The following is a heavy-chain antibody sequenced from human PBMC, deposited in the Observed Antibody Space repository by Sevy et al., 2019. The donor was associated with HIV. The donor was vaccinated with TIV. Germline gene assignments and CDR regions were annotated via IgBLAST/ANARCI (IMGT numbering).Heavy chain of an antibody. J-gene: IGHJ5*02. CDR1: GGSISSSRYY. V-gene: IGHV4-39*01. CDR2: RFYSGGA. CDR3: ARHPLSNWFDL. Sequence: SETLSLTCNVSGGSISSSRYYWGWIRQSPGKSLEWIGSRFYSGGAYYNPSLQSRVTMSVDTSKNQFSLNVNSVTAADTAVYYCARHPLSNWFDLWGQGILVTVSS.